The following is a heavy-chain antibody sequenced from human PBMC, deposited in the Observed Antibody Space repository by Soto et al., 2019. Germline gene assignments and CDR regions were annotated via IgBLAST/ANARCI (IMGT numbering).Heavy chain of an antibody. CDR3: AVSAGRYYDSSGYYRDDAFDI. V-gene: IGHV1-2*04. D-gene: IGHD3-22*01. J-gene: IGHJ3*02. CDR1: GYTFTSYD. CDR2: INPNSGGT. Sequence: ASVKVSCKASGYTFTSYDINWVRQATGQGLEWMGWINPNSGGTNYSQKFQGWVTMTRDTSISTAYMELSRLRSDDTAVYYCAVSAGRYYDSSGYYRDDAFDIWGQGTMVTVSS.